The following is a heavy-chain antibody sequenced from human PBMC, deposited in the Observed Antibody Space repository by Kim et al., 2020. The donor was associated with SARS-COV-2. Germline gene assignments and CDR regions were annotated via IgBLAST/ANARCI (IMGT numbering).Heavy chain of an antibody. Sequence: SETLSLTCTVSGGSITSSSYYWGWIRQPPGKGLEWIGSIYYSGNTYHNPSLMSRLTISVDTSKNQFSLKLSSVSAADTAVYYCVRQVGPYIETAGNYGMDVWGQGTTVTVSS. CDR1: GGSITSSSYY. J-gene: IGHJ6*02. D-gene: IGHD6-13*01. V-gene: IGHV4-39*01. CDR2: IYYSGNT. CDR3: VRQVGPYIETAGNYGMDV.